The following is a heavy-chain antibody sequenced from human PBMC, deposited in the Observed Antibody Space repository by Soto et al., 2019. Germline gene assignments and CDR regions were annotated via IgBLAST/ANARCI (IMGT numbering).Heavy chain of an antibody. J-gene: IGHJ6*03. CDR1: GGSFSGYY. V-gene: IGHV4-34*01. Sequence: PSETLSLTCAVYGGSFSGYYWSWIRQPPGKGLEWIGEINHSGRTNYKSSLKSRVTISLDTSKTQFSLKLSSVTAADTAVYYCARGGDSILGYYYYYMDVWGKGTTVTVSS. CDR2: INHSGRT. D-gene: IGHD3-3*01. CDR3: ARGGDSILGYYYYYMDV.